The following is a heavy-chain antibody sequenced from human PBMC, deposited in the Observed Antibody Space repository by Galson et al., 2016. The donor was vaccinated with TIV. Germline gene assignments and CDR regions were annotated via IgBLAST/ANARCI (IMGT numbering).Heavy chain of an antibody. D-gene: IGHD4-17*01. CDR3: ARGTDYAKIGAGAED. CDR1: GFTFSKFW. Sequence: SLRLSCAASGFTFSKFWMHWVRQVPGKGLVWVSRIKTDGSRTDYVDAVQGRFTISRDNVKNMVYLQMDSLRVEDTAVYYCARGTDYAKIGAGAEDWGRGSLVTVSS. J-gene: IGHJ4*02. CDR2: IKTDGSRT. V-gene: IGHV3-74*01.